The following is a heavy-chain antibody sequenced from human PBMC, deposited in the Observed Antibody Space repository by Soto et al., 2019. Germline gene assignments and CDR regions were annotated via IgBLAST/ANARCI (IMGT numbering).Heavy chain of an antibody. CDR1: GFSFSHYA. Sequence: QPHLVESGGGVVQPGRSLRLSCAAAGFSFSHYAMHWVRQPPGKGLEWVALISYDGDNRYFSDSVRGRFTISRDNYKTTVHLEMNDLRLDDTATYYCVSPHPDNSNAFDLWGRGTLVTVSS. J-gene: IGHJ5*02. CDR3: VSPHPDNSNAFDL. D-gene: IGHD2-21*01. CDR2: ISYDGDNR. V-gene: IGHV3-30-3*01.